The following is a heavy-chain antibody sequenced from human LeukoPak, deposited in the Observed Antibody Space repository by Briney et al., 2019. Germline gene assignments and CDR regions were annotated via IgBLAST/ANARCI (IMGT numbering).Heavy chain of an antibody. D-gene: IGHD1-26*01. CDR3: ARGDTQSKYRQFDS. CDR2: ISWNSFSI. Sequence: GGSLRLSCAASGFTFHDYAMHWVRQAPGKGLEWVSGISWNSFSIAYADSVKGRFTISRDNAKNSLYLQMNSLRAEDTGVYYCARGDTQSKYRQFDSWGQGSLVIVSS. CDR1: GFTFHDYA. V-gene: IGHV3-9*01. J-gene: IGHJ4*02.